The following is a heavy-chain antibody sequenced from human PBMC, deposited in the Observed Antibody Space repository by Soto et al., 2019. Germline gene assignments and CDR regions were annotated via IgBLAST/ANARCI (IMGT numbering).Heavy chain of an antibody. J-gene: IGHJ4*02. CDR3: ARYGGNSGYFDY. CDR1: GFTFSSYA. D-gene: IGHD2-21*02. Sequence: EVQLLESGGGLVQPGGSLRLSCAASGFTFSSYAMSWVRQAPGKGLEWVSAISGSGGSTYYADSVKGRFTISRDNSKNTLHLQMNSLRAEDTAVYYCARYGGNSGYFDYWGQGTLATVSS. V-gene: IGHV3-23*01. CDR2: ISGSGGST.